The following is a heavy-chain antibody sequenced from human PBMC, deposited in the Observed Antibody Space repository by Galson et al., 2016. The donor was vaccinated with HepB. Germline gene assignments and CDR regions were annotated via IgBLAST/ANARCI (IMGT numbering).Heavy chain of an antibody. V-gene: IGHV1-45*02. D-gene: IGHD6-19*01. J-gene: IGHJ3*02. CDR2: ITPFNAKT. CDR3: ATGGDPLPVAGDNAAFDI. Sequence: SVKVSCKASGFTFTYRYLHWVRQAPGQALEWMGWITPFNAKTNYAQKFQARVTITRDTSLSAVYMDLSSLTSEDTAIYYCATGGDPLPVAGDNAAFDIWGQGTMVTVSS. CDR1: GFTFTYRY.